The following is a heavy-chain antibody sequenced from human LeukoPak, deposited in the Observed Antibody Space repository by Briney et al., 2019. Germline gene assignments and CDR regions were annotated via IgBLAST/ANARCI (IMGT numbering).Heavy chain of an antibody. CDR3: ARGWSGQVLSSFDY. V-gene: IGHV3-30-3*01. J-gene: IGHJ4*02. CDR1: GFTFSSYA. CDR2: ISYDGSNK. D-gene: IGHD3-10*02. Sequence: PGGSLRLSCAASGFTFSSYAMHWVRQAPGKGLEWVAVISYDGSNKYYADSVKGRFIISRDNSKNTLYLQMNSLRAEDTAVYYCARGWSGQVLSSFDYWGQGTLVTVSS.